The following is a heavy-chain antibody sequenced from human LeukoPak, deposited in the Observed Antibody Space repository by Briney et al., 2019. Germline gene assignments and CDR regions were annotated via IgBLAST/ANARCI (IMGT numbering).Heavy chain of an antibody. Sequence: ASVKVSCKASGYTFTSYDINWVRQATGQGLEWMGWMNPNSGNTGYAQKFQGRVTMTRNTSISTAYMELSNLRSEDTAVYYCARGHGSSGYPYYYGMDVWGQGTTVTVSS. CDR1: GYTFTSYD. CDR3: ARGHGSSGYPYYYGMDV. D-gene: IGHD3-22*01. CDR2: MNPNSGNT. J-gene: IGHJ6*02. V-gene: IGHV1-8*01.